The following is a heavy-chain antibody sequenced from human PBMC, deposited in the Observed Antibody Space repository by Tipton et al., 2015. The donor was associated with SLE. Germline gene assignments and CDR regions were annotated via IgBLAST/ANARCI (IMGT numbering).Heavy chain of an antibody. Sequence: LRLSCTVSGGSISSGGYYWSWIRQHPGKGLEWIGYIYYSGSTYYNPSLKSRVTISVDTSKNQFSLKLSSVTAADTAVYYCARRKSSSWANYYYYGMDVWGQGTTVTVSS. CDR3: ARRKSSSWANYYYYGMDV. CDR1: GGSISSGGYY. CDR2: IYYSGST. V-gene: IGHV4-31*02. D-gene: IGHD6-13*01. J-gene: IGHJ6*02.